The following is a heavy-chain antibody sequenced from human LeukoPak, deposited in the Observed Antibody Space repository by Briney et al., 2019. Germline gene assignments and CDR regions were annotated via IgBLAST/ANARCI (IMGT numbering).Heavy chain of an antibody. D-gene: IGHD5-18*01. CDR3: ARELWIQLWLDLYDY. CDR2: ISSSGSTI. CDR1: GFTFSDYY. Sequence: GGSLRLSCAASGFTFSDYYISWIRQAPGKGLEWVSYISSSGSTIYYADSVKGRFTTSRDNAKNSLYLQMNSLRAEDTAVYYCARELWIQLWLDLYDYWGQGTLVTVSS. J-gene: IGHJ4*02. V-gene: IGHV3-11*01.